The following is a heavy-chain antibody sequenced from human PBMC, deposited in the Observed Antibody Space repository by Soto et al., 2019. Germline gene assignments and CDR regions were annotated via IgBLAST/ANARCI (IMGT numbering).Heavy chain of an antibody. CDR3: ASQRITMVRGVIGDWFDS. V-gene: IGHV4-30-4*01. CDR1: GGSISSGDYY. D-gene: IGHD3-10*01. Sequence: SETLSLTCTVSGGSISSGDYYWSWIRQPPGKGLEWIGYIYYSGGTYYNPSLKSRVTISVDTSKNQFSLKLSSVTAADTAVYYCASQRITMVRGVIGDWFDSWGQGTLVTVSS. CDR2: IYYSGGT. J-gene: IGHJ5*01.